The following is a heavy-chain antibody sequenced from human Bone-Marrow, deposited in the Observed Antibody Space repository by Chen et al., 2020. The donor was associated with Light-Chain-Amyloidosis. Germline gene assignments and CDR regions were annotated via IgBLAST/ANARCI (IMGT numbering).Heavy chain of an antibody. CDR2: ISYDGYT. D-gene: IGHD6-13*01. V-gene: IGHV4-39*07. Sequence: QLQLQESGPGLVKPSETLSLTCTVSGASIRGTNYYWGWIRQPPGEGLEWIGTISYDGYTYYNPSLKSRVTISLDTSKNQVSLKLSSVTAADTAVYYCAREIRLATPAAVTPDYWGQGTLVTVSS. J-gene: IGHJ4*02. CDR1: GASIRGTNYY. CDR3: AREIRLATPAAVTPDY.